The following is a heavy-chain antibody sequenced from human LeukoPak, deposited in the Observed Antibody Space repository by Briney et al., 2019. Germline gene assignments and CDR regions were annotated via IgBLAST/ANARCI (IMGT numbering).Heavy chain of an antibody. CDR1: GGSISSYY. CDR2: IYTSGST. V-gene: IGHV4-4*07. Sequence: TSETLSLTCTVSGGSISSYYWSWIRQPAGKGLEWIGRIYTSGSTNYNPSLKGRVTMSVDTSKNQFSLKLSSVTAADTAVYYCARVKSFGGAAGFRWFDPWGQGTLVTVSS. J-gene: IGHJ5*02. D-gene: IGHD6-13*01. CDR3: ARVKSFGGAAGFRWFDP.